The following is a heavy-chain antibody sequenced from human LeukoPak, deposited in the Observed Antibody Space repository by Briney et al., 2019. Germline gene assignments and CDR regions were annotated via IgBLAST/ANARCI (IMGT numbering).Heavy chain of an antibody. V-gene: IGHV3-30*03. J-gene: IGHJ3*02. D-gene: IGHD1-20*01. CDR2: ISYDGKNK. Sequence: GGSLRLSCAASGFTFSSYGMHWVRQAPGKGLEWVAVISYDGKNKYYADVVKGRFTISRDNSKNTLYLQMNSLRDEDTAVYYCARDNWNDADAFDIWGQGTMVTVSS. CDR3: ARDNWNDADAFDI. CDR1: GFTFSSYG.